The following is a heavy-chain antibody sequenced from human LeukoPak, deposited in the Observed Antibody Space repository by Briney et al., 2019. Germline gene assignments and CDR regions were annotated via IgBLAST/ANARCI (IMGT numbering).Heavy chain of an antibody. CDR3: ARDCEREMAYSGLWYDSSGYYPGGVDY. Sequence: GRTLRLSCAASGFTSSIDWMSCVCHAPGRGLEWVVNIKQAGGEKYTAASAKGRFTISRTNARNTLYLQMNSLRAEDTAVYYCARDCEREMAYSGLWYDSSGYYPGGVDYWGQGTRVTVSS. D-gene: IGHD3-22*01. J-gene: IGHJ4*02. V-gene: IGHV3-7*01. CDR2: IKQAGGEK. CDR1: GFTSSIDW.